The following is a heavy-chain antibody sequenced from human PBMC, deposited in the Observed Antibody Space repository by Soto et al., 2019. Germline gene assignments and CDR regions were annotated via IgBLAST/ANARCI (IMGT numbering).Heavy chain of an antibody. CDR3: ARQAPAAIAYYYYYMDV. Sequence: ASVKVSCKASGYTFTSYGISWVRQAPGQGLEWMGWISAYNGNTNYAQKLQGRVTMTTDTSTSTAYMELRSLRSDDTAVYYCARQAPAAIAYYYYYMDVWGKGTTVTAP. CDR1: GYTFTSYG. CDR2: ISAYNGNT. J-gene: IGHJ6*03. D-gene: IGHD2-2*01. V-gene: IGHV1-18*01.